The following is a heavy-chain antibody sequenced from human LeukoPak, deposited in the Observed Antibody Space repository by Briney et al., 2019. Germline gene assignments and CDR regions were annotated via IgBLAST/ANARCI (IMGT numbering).Heavy chain of an antibody. D-gene: IGHD2-2*01. J-gene: IGHJ6*01. CDR2: INPNSGVT. CDR3: ARDPPGGGEDMDV. V-gene: IGHV1-2*02. CDR1: GYTFTGYY. Sequence: ASAKVSCKASGYTFTGYYFHWVRQAPGQGLEWMGWINPNSGVTNYARKFQGRVTMTRDTSISTAYMELRRLTSDDTAVYYCARDPPGGGEDMDVWGQGTTVTVSS.